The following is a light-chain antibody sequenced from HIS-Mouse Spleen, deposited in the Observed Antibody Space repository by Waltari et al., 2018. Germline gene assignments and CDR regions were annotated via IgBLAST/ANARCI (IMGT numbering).Light chain of an antibody. V-gene: IGLV2-14*03. CDR3: SSYTSSSTLDVV. Sequence: QSALTQPASVSGSPGQSITISCPGTSSDVGGYTYVPWYQQHPGKAPKLMIYDVSNRPSGVSNRFSGSKSGNTASLTISGLQAEDEADYYCSSYTSSSTLDVVFGGGTKLTVL. J-gene: IGLJ2*01. CDR2: DVS. CDR1: SSDVGGYTY.